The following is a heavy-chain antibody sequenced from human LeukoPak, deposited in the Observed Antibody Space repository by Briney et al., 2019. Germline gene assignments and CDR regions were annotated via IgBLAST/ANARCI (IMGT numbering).Heavy chain of an antibody. CDR3: AKVWWQRGGWFDP. D-gene: IGHD2-8*02. CDR1: GFTVSSNY. J-gene: IGHJ5*02. CDR2: IYSGGST. Sequence: PGGSLRLSCLASGFTVSSNYMTWVRQAPGKGLEWVSVIYSGGSTYYADSVKGRFTISRDNSKNTLYPQMNSLRAEDTAVYYCAKVWWQRGGWFDPWGQGTLVTVSS. V-gene: IGHV3-53*01.